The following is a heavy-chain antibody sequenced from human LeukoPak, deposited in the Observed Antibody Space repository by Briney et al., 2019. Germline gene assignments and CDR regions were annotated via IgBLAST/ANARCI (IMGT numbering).Heavy chain of an antibody. Sequence: PGGSLRLSCAASGFTFSSYAMSWVRQAPGKGLEWVSAISGSGGSTYYADSVKGRFTISRDNSKNTMYLQMNSLRAEDTAVYYCAKTEKGAYYYGSGSLDVWGQGTLVTVSS. CDR3: AKTEKGAYYYGSGSLDV. CDR2: ISGSGGST. CDR1: GFTFSSYA. D-gene: IGHD3-10*01. V-gene: IGHV3-23*01. J-gene: IGHJ4*02.